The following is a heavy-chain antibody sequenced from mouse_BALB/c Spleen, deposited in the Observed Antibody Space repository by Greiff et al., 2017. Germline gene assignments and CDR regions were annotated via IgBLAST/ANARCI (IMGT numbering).Heavy chain of an antibody. V-gene: IGHV5-6-5*01. CDR1: GFTFSSYA. Sequence: EVQVVESGGGLVKPGGSLKLSCAASGFTFSSYAMSWVRQTPEKRLEWVASISSGGSTYYPDSVKGRFTISRDNARNILYLQMSSLRSEDTAMYYCARVGYFEDFDYWGQGTTLTVSS. CDR3: ARVGYFEDFDY. D-gene: IGHD2-3*01. CDR2: ISSGGST. J-gene: IGHJ2*01.